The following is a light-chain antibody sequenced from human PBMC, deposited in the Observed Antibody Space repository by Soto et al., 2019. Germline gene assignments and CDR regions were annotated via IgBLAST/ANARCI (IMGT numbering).Light chain of an antibody. V-gene: IGKV1-39*01. CDR2: AAY. CDR3: QQSYSTLYT. CDR1: QSISSY. Sequence: DIQMTQSPSSLSASVGDRVTITCRASQSISSYLNWYQQKPGKAPKLLIYAAYSLQSGVPSRFSGSGSGTDFTLNISSLQPEDFATYYCQQSYSTLYTFGQGNKLEIK. J-gene: IGKJ2*01.